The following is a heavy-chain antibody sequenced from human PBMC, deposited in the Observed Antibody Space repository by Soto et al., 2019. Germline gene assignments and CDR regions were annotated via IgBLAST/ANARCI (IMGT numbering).Heavy chain of an antibody. Sequence: LETLSVTCTVSGGSISAISYSWDWIRQPPGKGLQWIGCMFYSGATYYNPSLKNRVTLSVDTSNNEFSLKLVSVTAPDTAVYYCARHKSGSDWLDPWGQGTLVTVSS. CDR1: GGSISAISYS. V-gene: IGHV4-39*01. CDR3: ARHKSGSDWLDP. CDR2: MFYSGAT. J-gene: IGHJ5*02. D-gene: IGHD2-15*01.